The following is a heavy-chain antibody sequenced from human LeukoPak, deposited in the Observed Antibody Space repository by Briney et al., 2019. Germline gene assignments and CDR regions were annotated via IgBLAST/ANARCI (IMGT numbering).Heavy chain of an antibody. CDR1: GYSISSGYY. D-gene: IGHD6-13*01. J-gene: IGHJ5*02. V-gene: IGHV4-38-2*02. CDR3: ARPYCSSWYSNWFDP. Sequence: SETLSLTCTVSGYSISSGYYWGWIRPAPGKGLEWIGNIYSSGSTYYTPSLKSRITISLDTSKNQFSLRVSSMTAADRAPYHCARPYCSSWYSNWFDPWGPGTLVTVSS. CDR2: IYSSGST.